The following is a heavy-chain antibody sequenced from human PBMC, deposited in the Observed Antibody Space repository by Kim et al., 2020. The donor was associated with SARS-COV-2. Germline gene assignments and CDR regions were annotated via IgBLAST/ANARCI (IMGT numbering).Heavy chain of an antibody. CDR3: AKDRSSGWYLGKFLDY. D-gene: IGHD6-19*01. J-gene: IGHJ4*02. V-gene: IGHV3-23*01. Sequence: SVKGRFTISRDNSKNTLYLQMNSLRAEDTAVYYCAKDRSSGWYLGKFLDYWGQGTLVTVSS.